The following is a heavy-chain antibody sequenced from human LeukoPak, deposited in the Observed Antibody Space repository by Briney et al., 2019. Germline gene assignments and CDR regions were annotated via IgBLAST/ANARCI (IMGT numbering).Heavy chain of an antibody. D-gene: IGHD3-22*01. Sequence: GGSLRLSCAVSGFTFSNYWMHWVHQAPGKGLVWVSRISGHASSTRYADSVKGRFTISRDNAKNTLYLQMDSLSAEDTAVYYCARGISYYERSGNHGYFDYWGQGTLVPVSS. CDR1: GFTFSNYW. CDR2: ISGHASST. J-gene: IGHJ4*02. V-gene: IGHV3-74*01. CDR3: ARGISYYERSGNHGYFDY.